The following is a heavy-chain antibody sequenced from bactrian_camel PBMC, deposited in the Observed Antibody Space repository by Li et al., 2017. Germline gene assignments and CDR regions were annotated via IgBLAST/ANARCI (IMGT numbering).Heavy chain of an antibody. CDR1: GSFSNYC. CDR3: AANSVCLPATIATIDSVYDYNY. Sequence: VQAGGSLRLSCAVSGSFSNYCMGWFRQAPGKEREGVAGIDSGGKTRYADSVKGRFTISKDNAKNTLYLQMDSLKPEDTAMYHCAANSVCLPATIATIDSVYDYNYSGQGTQVTVS. J-gene: IGHJ4*01. CDR2: IDSGGKT. V-gene: IGHV3S57*01. D-gene: IGHD4*01.